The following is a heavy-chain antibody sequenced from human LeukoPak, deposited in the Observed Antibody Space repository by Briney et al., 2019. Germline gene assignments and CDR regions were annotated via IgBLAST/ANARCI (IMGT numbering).Heavy chain of an antibody. D-gene: IGHD3-10*01. V-gene: IGHV3-48*01. CDR2: ISSSSSTI. CDR1: GFTFSSYS. J-gene: IGHJ4*02. Sequence: GGSLRLSCAASGFTFSSYSMNWARQAPGKGLEWVSYISSSSSTIQYADSVKGRFTISRDNAKNSLFLQMNSLRAEDAAVYYCARVFRAGTAIDCWGQGTLVTVSS. CDR3: ARVFRAGTAIDC.